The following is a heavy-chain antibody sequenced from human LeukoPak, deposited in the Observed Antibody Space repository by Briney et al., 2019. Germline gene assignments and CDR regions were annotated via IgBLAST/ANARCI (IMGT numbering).Heavy chain of an antibody. J-gene: IGHJ4*02. D-gene: IGHD3-22*01. CDR3: AGVRVDDISGYLPDY. Sequence: PSETLSLTCTVSGGSISSGSYYWSWIRQPAGKGLERIGRIYTSGSTNHNPSLKSRVTMAVDTSKNQFSLKLSSVTAADTAVYYCAGVRVDDISGYLPDYWGQGTLVTVSS. CDR1: GGSISSGSYY. V-gene: IGHV4-61*02. CDR2: IYTSGST.